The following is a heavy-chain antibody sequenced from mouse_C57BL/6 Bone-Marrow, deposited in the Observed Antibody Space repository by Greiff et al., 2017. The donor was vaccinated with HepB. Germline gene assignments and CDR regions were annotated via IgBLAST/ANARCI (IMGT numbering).Heavy chain of an antibody. CDR1: GFTFSDYY. D-gene: IGHD2-1*01. CDR2: ISNGGGST. J-gene: IGHJ4*01. Sequence: KLVESGGGLVQPGGSLKLSCAASGFTFSDYYMYWVRQTPEKRLEWVAYISNGGGSTYYPDTVKGRFTISRDNAKNTLYLQMSRLKSEDTAMYYCARHLYGNYEAMDYWGQGTSVTVSS. CDR3: ARHLYGNYEAMDY. V-gene: IGHV5-12*01.